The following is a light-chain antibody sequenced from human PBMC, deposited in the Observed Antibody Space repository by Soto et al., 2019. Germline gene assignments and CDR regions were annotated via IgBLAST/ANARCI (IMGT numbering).Light chain of an antibody. Sequence: DIQMTQSPSTLSGSVGDRVTITCRASQTISSWLAWYQQKPGKAPKLLIYKASTLKSGVPSRFSGSGSGTEFTLTISSLQHDDFATYYCQHYNSYSEAVGQGTKVDIK. CDR3: QHYNSYSEA. CDR2: KAS. J-gene: IGKJ1*01. V-gene: IGKV1-5*03. CDR1: QTISSW.